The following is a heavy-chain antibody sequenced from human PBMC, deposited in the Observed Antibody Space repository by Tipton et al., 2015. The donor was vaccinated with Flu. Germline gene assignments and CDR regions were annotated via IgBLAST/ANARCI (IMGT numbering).Heavy chain of an antibody. J-gene: IGHJ3*02. CDR2: IKQDGSKE. CDR3: ARGIASAASM. V-gene: IGHV3-7*03. Sequence: GSLRLSCAASGFTFSDYWMTWVRQAPGKGLEWVANIKQDGSKEYYVDSVKGRFTISRDNAKNSLYLQMSSLRAEDMAVYYCARGIASAASMWGQGTMVPVPS. D-gene: IGHD6-13*01. CDR1: GFTFSDYW.